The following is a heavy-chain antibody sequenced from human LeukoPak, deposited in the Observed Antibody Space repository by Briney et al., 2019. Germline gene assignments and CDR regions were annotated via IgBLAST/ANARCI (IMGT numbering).Heavy chain of an antibody. CDR1: GGSISSYY. Sequence: SETLSLTCTVSGGSISSYYWSWIRQPPGKGLEWIGYIYYSGSTNHNPSLKSRVTISVDTSKNQFSLKLSSVPAADTAVYYCARGKAGHNYWGQGTLVTVSS. CDR3: ARGKAGHNY. V-gene: IGHV4-59*08. J-gene: IGHJ4*02. D-gene: IGHD6-13*01. CDR2: IYYSGST.